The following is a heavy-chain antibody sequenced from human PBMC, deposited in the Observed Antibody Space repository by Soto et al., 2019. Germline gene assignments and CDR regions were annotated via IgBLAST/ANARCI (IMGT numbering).Heavy chain of an antibody. CDR1: GGSINSDDYC. V-gene: IGHV4-31*03. D-gene: IGHD5-18*01. Sequence: QVQLQESGPGLVKPSQTLSLTCTVSGGSINSDDYCWSWIRQHPGKGLDWIGCISYGGSTSYNPSLKSRVTISVDTSKNQFSLKLTSVTAADTAVYYCSRGLLVWGQGALITVSS. CDR3: SRGLLV. CDR2: ISYGGST. J-gene: IGHJ4*02.